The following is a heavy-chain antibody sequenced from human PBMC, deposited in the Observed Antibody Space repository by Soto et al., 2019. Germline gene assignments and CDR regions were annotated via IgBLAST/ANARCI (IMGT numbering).Heavy chain of an antibody. D-gene: IGHD5-18*01. Sequence: QVQLQESGPGLVKPSQTLSLTCTVSGGSISSGGYYWSWIRQHPGKGLEWIGYIYYSGSTYYNPSLKSRVTISVDTSKNHFSLKLSSVTAADTAVYYCARDRYRDYYYYGMDVWGQGTTVTVSS. V-gene: IGHV4-31*03. J-gene: IGHJ6*02. CDR2: IYYSGST. CDR1: GGSISSGGYY. CDR3: ARDRYRDYYYYGMDV.